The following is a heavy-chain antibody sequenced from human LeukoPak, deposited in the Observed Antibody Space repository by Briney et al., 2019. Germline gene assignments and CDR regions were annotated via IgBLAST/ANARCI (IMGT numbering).Heavy chain of an antibody. D-gene: IGHD3-3*01. Sequence: GGSLRLSCAASGFTFSSYAMSWVRQAPGKGLEWVSAISGSGGSTYYADSVKGRFTISRDNSKNTLYLQMNSLRAEDTAVYYRAKVPHYDFWSGSPHYFDYWGQGTLVTVSS. CDR1: GFTFSSYA. CDR3: AKVPHYDFWSGSPHYFDY. V-gene: IGHV3-23*01. CDR2: ISGSGGST. J-gene: IGHJ4*02.